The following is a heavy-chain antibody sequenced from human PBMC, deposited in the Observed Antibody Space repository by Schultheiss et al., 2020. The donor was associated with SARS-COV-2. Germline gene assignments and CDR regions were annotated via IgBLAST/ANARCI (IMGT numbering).Heavy chain of an antibody. V-gene: IGHV3-15*01. CDR2: IKSKTDGGTT. Sequence: GGSLRLSCAASGFTFSSYGMHWVRQAPGKGLEWVGRIKSKTDGGTTDYAAPVKGRFTISRDDSKNTLYLQMNSLKTEDTAVYYCTTDWYDYVWGSYRYDYWGQGTLVTVSS. D-gene: IGHD3-16*02. CDR1: GFTFSSYG. CDR3: TTDWYDYVWGSYRYDY. J-gene: IGHJ4*02.